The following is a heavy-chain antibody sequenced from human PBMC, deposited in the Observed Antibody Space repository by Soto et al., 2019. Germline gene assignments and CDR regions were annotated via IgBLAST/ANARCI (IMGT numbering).Heavy chain of an antibody. CDR1: GFTFSNYA. CDR3: SKEIASVLRYMGR. V-gene: IGHV3-23*01. Sequence: GGSLTLSCAASGFTFSNYAMSWVRLAPGQGLEWVSTIPGSGGHKLHPEYADSVKGRFTISRDNSKDTLYLQMDSLSVEDTAVYYCSKEIASVLRYMGRRGQGTTV. D-gene: IGHD5-18*01. J-gene: IGHJ6*01. CDR2: IPGSGGHKLHP.